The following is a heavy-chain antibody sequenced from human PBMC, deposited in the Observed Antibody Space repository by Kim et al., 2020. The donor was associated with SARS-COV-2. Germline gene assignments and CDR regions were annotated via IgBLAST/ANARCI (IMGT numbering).Heavy chain of an antibody. D-gene: IGHD6-19*01. J-gene: IGHJ4*02. CDR3: ATGGYSSGWYGVY. V-gene: IGHV3-21*04. Sequence: GGSLRLFCAASGFTFSSYSMNWVRQAPGKGLEWVSSISSSSSYIYYADSVKGRFTISRDNAKNSLYLQMNSLRAEDTAVYYCATGGYSSGWYGVYWGQGTLVTVSS. CDR2: ISSSSSYI. CDR1: GFTFSSYS.